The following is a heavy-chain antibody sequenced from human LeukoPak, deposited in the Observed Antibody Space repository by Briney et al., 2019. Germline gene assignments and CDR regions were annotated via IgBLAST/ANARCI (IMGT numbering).Heavy chain of an antibody. CDR1: GYTFTSYD. J-gene: IGHJ6*02. V-gene: IGHV1-8*01. Sequence: ASVKVSCKASGYTFTSYDINWVRQATGQGLEWMGWVNPNSGHADSPQKFQGRVTMTRDTSISTAYMELSSLTSEDTAVYYCARGILEGVDVWGQGTAVTVSS. D-gene: IGHD2-21*01. CDR2: VNPNSGHA. CDR3: ARGILEGVDV.